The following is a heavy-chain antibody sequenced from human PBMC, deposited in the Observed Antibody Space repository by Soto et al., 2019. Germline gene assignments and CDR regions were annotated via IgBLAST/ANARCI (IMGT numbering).Heavy chain of an antibody. V-gene: IGHV3-21*01. CDR3: ARFLTVTDYSRDV. D-gene: IGHD3-9*01. CDR2: IGSSSSYI. CDR1: GFTFSSHS. J-gene: IGHJ6*02. Sequence: EVQLVESGGGLVKPGGSLRVSCAASGFTFSSHSMNWVRQAPGKGLEWVSSIGSSSSYIYYADSVKGRFTISRDNAKNSLYLQMNSLRTEETAVYYGARFLTVTDYSRDVWGQGTTVTVSS.